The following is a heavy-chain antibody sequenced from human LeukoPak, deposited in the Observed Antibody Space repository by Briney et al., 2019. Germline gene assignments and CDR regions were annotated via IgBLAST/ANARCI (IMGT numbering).Heavy chain of an antibody. CDR2: VDYSGGT. D-gene: IGHD4-17*01. J-gene: IGHJ4*02. CDR1: GDSFSSVTDY. Sequence: PSETLSLTCTVSGDSFSSVTDYWAWIRQPPGKGLEWIASVDYSGGTYYNPSLESRVAISADMSKNQFSLKLTSVTGADTAVYYCARRARAETYGEPFDYWGQGTLVTVSS. V-gene: IGHV4-39*07. CDR3: ARRARAETYGEPFDY.